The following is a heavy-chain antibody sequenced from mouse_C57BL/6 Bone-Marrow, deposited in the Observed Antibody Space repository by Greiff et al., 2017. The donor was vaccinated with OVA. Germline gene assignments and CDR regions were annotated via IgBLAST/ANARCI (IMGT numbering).Heavy chain of an antibody. V-gene: IGHV1-5*01. CDR3: TRSYGSSPGFAY. Sequence: VQLQQSGTVLARPGASVKMSCKTSGYTFTSYWMHWVKQRPGQGLEWIGAIYPGNSDTSYNQKFKGKAKLTAVTSASTAYMELSSLTNEDSAVYYCTRSYGSSPGFAYWGQGTLVTVSA. CDR1: GYTFTSYW. J-gene: IGHJ3*01. D-gene: IGHD1-1*01. CDR2: IYPGNSDT.